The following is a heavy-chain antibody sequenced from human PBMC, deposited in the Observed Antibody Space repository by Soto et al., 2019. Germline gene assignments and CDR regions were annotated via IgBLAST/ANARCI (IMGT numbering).Heavy chain of an antibody. Sequence: SETLSLTCTVSGGSIINYYWSWIRQPPWKGLEWIGHIYYSGTINYNPSLKSRVTISVDTSKNQFSLKLTSVTAADTAVYYCARDSRDYGSAFDIWGQGTMVTVSS. CDR1: GGSIINYY. CDR3: ARDSRDYGSAFDI. J-gene: IGHJ3*02. V-gene: IGHV4-59*01. D-gene: IGHD4-17*01. CDR2: IYYSGTI.